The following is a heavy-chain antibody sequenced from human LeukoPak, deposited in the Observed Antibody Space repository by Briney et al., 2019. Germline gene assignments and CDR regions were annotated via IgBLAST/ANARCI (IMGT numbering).Heavy chain of an antibody. D-gene: IGHD3-10*01. CDR2: ISISVSTI. CDR1: GFTFSSYE. CDR3: ATLWFGELATFDY. V-gene: IGHV3-48*03. Sequence: PGGSLRLSCAASGFTFSSYEMNWVRQAPGKVREWVSYISISVSTIYYADSVKGKFTISRNNAKNSLYLQMNSLRAEDTAVYYCATLWFGELATFDYWGQGTLVTVSS. J-gene: IGHJ4*02.